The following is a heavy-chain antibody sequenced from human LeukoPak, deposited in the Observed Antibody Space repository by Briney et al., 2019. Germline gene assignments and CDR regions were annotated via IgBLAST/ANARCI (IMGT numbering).Heavy chain of an antibody. D-gene: IGHD2-2*01. J-gene: IGHJ3*02. V-gene: IGHV3-30*02. Sequence: GGSLRLSCAASGFTFSSYGMHWVRQAPGKGLEWVAVIWYDGSNKYYADSVKGRFTISRDNSKNTLYLQMNSLRAEDTAVYYCAIIVVVPAAIVGAFDTWGQGTMVTVSS. CDR3: AIIVVVPAAIVGAFDT. CDR2: IWYDGSNK. CDR1: GFTFSSYG.